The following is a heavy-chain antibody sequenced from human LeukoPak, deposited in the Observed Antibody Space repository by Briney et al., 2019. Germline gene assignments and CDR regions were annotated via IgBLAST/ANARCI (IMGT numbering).Heavy chain of an antibody. J-gene: IGHJ4*02. CDR1: GFTFSSYS. CDR2: ISSSSSYI. V-gene: IGHV3-21*06. Sequence: PGVSLRLSCAASGFTFSSYSMNWVRQAPGKGLEWVSSISSSSSYIYYADSVKGRFTISRGNAKNLLFLQMNSLGVEDTALYYCARGDSDHYITPDYWGQGTPVTVSS. D-gene: IGHD4-17*01. CDR3: ARGDSDHYITPDY.